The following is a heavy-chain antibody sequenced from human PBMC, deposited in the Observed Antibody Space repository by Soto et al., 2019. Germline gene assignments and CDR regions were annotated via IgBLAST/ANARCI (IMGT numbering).Heavy chain of an antibody. CDR2: INESGST. CDR1: GGSFSDYS. Sequence: QVQLQQWGAGLLKPSETLSLTCAVYGGSFSDYSWTWIRQSPGKGLEWIGEINESGSTNYTPSLERRVTISRDTSNNRFSLKLSAVTAADTAVYYCARGSHTLHSYDRSGFYHYVDYWGQGSLVTVSS. J-gene: IGHJ4*02. D-gene: IGHD3-22*01. CDR3: ARGSHTLHSYDRSGFYHYVDY. V-gene: IGHV4-34*01.